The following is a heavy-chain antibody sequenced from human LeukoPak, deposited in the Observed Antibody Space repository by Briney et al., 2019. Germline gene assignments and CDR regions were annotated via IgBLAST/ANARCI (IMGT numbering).Heavy chain of an antibody. V-gene: IGHV3-33*01. D-gene: IGHD1-26*01. CDR1: GFTFSSYG. CDR3: ARDAVGARYYFDY. J-gene: IGHJ4*02. Sequence: GGSLRLSCAASGFTFSSYGMHWVRQAPGKGLEWVAVVWYDGSNKYYADSVKGRFTISRDNSKNTLYLQMNSLRAEDTAVYYCARDAVGARYYFDYWGQGTLVTVSS. CDR2: VWYDGSNK.